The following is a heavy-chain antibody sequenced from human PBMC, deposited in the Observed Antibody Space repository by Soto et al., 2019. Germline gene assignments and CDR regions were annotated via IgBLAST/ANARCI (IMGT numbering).Heavy chain of an antibody. CDR3: ARDRGAKEAAAGTSRPYYYGMDV. Sequence: GGSLRLSCAASGFTFSSFSMNWVRQAPGKGLEWVSSISSSSSYIYYADSVKGRFTISRDNAKNSLYLQMNSLRAEDTAVYYCARDRGAKEAAAGTSRPYYYGMDVWGQGTTVTVSS. J-gene: IGHJ6*02. V-gene: IGHV3-21*01. CDR2: ISSSSSYI. CDR1: GFTFSSFS. D-gene: IGHD6-13*01.